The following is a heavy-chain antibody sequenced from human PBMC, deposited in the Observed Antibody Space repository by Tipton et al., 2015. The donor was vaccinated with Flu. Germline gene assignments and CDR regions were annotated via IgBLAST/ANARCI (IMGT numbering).Heavy chain of an antibody. D-gene: IGHD6-13*01. CDR1: GYSFTSYW. V-gene: IGHV5-51*01. Sequence: QLVQSGAEVKKPGESLKISCKGSGYSFTSYWIGWVRQMHGKGLEWMGIIYPGDSDTRYSPSFQGQVTISADKSISTAYLQWSSLKASDTAMYYCARQAAAVPEDQAYYFDYWGQGTLVTVSS. CDR2: IYPGDSDT. J-gene: IGHJ4*02. CDR3: ARQAAAVPEDQAYYFDY.